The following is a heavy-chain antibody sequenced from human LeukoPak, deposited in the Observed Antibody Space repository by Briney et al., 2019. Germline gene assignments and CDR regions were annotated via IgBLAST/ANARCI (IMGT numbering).Heavy chain of an antibody. CDR3: ARDLRGRYYYDSSGYSIGNFDY. CDR2: ISGDGRGT. CDR1: GFIFTDYW. Sequence: PGGSLRLSCAASGFIFTDYWMHWVRQGPGKELVWVARISGDGRGTTYADSVKGRFTISRDNAKNSLYLQMNGLRAEDTAVYYCARDLRGRYYYDSSGYSIGNFDYWGQGTLVTVSS. V-gene: IGHV3-74*01. J-gene: IGHJ4*02. D-gene: IGHD3-22*01.